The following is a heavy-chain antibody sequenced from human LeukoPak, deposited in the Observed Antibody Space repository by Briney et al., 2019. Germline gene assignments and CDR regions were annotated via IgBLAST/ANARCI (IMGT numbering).Heavy chain of an antibody. J-gene: IGHJ4*02. V-gene: IGHV3-23*01. D-gene: IGHD2-2*01. CDR1: GFTFSSYG. CDR3: AKYCSSTDCSYFDC. CDR2: MGGSVGGT. Sequence: PGRSLRLTCGASGFTFSSYGMHWVRQAPGERLEWVSAMGGSVGGTYYADSVTGRFTISRDNSKNTLYLQMNCLRAEDTAVYYCAKYCSSTDCSYFDCWGQGTLVTVSS.